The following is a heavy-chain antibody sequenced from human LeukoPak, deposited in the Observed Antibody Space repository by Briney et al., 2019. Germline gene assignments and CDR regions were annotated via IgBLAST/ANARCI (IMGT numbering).Heavy chain of an antibody. Sequence: GGSLRLSCAASGFSVSNYYMSWVRQAPGKGLEWVSVIYSGGNTYYTDSVKGRFTISRDNPKNTVFLQMGSLRGEDTAVYYCARCYYDGSGFYYYFDYWGQGTLVTVSS. V-gene: IGHV3-53*01. J-gene: IGHJ4*02. CDR1: GFSVSNYY. CDR2: IYSGGNT. CDR3: ARCYYDGSGFYYYFDY. D-gene: IGHD3-22*01.